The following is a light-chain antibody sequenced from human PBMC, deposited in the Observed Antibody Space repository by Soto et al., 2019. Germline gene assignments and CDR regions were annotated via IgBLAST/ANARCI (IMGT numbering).Light chain of an antibody. V-gene: IGKV3-11*01. CDR2: HAS. Sequence: EIVLTQSPATLSLSPGERATLSCRASQSVAGYLACYPQKPGQAPRLLISHASNRATGIPARFSGSGPGTDVPLAISSLEHQDFAVYYCQHRRNWPRLLTFGGGTKVEIK. CDR3: QHRRNWPRLLT. J-gene: IGKJ4*01. CDR1: QSVAGY.